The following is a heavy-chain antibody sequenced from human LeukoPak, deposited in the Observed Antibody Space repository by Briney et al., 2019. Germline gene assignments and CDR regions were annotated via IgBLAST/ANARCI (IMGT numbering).Heavy chain of an antibody. V-gene: IGHV4-59*01. CDR1: GGSISGYY. Sequence: SETLSLTCTVSGGSISGYYWSWIRQPPGKGLEWIGYIYYSGSTNYNPSLKSRVTISVDTSKNQFSLKLSSVTAADTAVYYCARRTKRNWFDPWGQGTLVTVSS. CDR2: IYYSGST. CDR3: ARRTKRNWFDP. D-gene: IGHD1-7*01. J-gene: IGHJ5*02.